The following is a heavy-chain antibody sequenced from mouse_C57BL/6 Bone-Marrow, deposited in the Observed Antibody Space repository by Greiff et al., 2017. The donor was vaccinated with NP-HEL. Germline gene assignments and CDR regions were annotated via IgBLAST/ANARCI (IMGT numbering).Heavy chain of an antibody. J-gene: IGHJ4*01. D-gene: IGHD2-4*01. CDR2: ISDGGSYT. Sequence: EVMLVESGGGLVKPGGSLKLSCAASGFTFSSYAMSWVRQTPEKRLEWVATISDGGSYTYYPDNVKGRFTISRDNAKNNLYLQMSHLKSEDTAMYYCAREYYDYDGDYYAMDYWGQGTSVTVSS. CDR1: GFTFSSYA. V-gene: IGHV5-4*01. CDR3: AREYYDYDGDYYAMDY.